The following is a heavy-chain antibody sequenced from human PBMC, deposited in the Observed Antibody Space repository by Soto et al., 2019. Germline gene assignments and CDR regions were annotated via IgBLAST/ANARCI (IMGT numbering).Heavy chain of an antibody. J-gene: IGHJ6*02. Sequence: QVQLVQSGAEVKKPGASVKVSCKASGYTFTGYYMHWVRQAPGQGLEWMGWINPNSGGTNYAQKFQGRVNMTRDTSIRTAYMELSRLRSDDTAVYYCARGAPGELDEYYYYGMDVWGQGTTVTVSS. V-gene: IGHV1-2*02. CDR2: INPNSGGT. CDR3: ARGAPGELDEYYYYGMDV. CDR1: GYTFTGYY. D-gene: IGHD1-26*01.